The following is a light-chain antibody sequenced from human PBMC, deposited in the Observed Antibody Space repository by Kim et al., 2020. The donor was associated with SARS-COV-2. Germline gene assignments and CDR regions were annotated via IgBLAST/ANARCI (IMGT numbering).Light chain of an antibody. CDR1: SGYSNYK. V-gene: IGLV9-49*01. Sequence: ELTQPPSASASLGASVTLTCTLSSGYSNYKVDWYQQRPGKGPRFVMRGGTGGIVGSKGDGIPDRFSVLGSGLNRYLTIKNIQEEDEGDYHCGADHGSGSNFMRVFGGGTQLTVL. J-gene: IGLJ3*02. CDR3: GADHGSGSNFMRV. CDR2: GGTGGIVG.